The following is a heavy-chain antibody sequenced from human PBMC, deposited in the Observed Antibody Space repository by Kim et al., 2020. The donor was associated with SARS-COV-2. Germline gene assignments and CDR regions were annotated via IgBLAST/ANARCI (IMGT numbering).Heavy chain of an antibody. D-gene: IGHD2-8*01. CDR1: GGSISSSSYY. CDR2: IYYSGST. CDR3: ARHVYANGFLLYFQH. V-gene: IGHV4-39*01. J-gene: IGHJ1*01. Sequence: SETLSLTCTVSGGSISSSSYYWGWIRQPPGKGLEWIGSIYYSGSTYYNPSLKSRVTISVDTSKNQFSLKLSSVTAADTAVYYCARHVYANGFLLYFQHWGQGTLVTVSS.